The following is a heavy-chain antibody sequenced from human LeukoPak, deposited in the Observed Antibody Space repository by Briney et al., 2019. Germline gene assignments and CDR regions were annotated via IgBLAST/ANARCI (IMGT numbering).Heavy chain of an antibody. CDR3: AVYYSSGPIAY. CDR2: IKQDGSEK. J-gene: IGHJ4*02. V-gene: IGHV3-7*01. D-gene: IGHD3-22*01. Sequence: GGSLRLSCAASGLAFSYYWMSWVRQAPGKGLEWVANIKQDGSEKHYVDSVKGRFTVSRDNVKNSLYLQMNSLRAEDTAVYYCAVYYSSGPIAYWGQGTLVTVSS. CDR1: GLAFSYYW.